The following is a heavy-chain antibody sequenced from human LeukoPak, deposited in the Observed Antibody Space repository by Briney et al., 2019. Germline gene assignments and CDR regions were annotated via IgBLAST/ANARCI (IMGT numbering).Heavy chain of an antibody. V-gene: IGHV4-61*02. Sequence: PSQTLSLTCTVSGGSISSGSYYWSWIRQPAGKGLEWIGRIYTSGSTNYNPSLKSRVTISVDTSKNQFSLMLSSVTAADMAVYYCARDQYYDILTGYYISAFDIWGQGTMVTVSS. D-gene: IGHD3-9*01. J-gene: IGHJ3*02. CDR2: IYTSGST. CDR1: GGSISSGSYY. CDR3: ARDQYYDILTGYYISAFDI.